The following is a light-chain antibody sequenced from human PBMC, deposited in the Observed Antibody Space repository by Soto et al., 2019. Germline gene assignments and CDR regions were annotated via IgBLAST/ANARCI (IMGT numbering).Light chain of an antibody. CDR1: QSVRSDY. CDR3: QQFDGSSYT. CDR2: GAS. Sequence: DIVLTQSPDTLSLSPGERATLSCRASQSVRSDYLAWYQQKPGQTPRLLVYGASNRATGIPDRFSASGSGTVFTLTISRLEPEDFAAYYCQQFDGSSYTFGQGSKLEIK. J-gene: IGKJ2*01. V-gene: IGKV3-20*01.